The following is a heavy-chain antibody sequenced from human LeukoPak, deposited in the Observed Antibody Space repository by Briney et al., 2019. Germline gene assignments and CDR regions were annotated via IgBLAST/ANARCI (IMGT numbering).Heavy chain of an antibody. CDR3: ARYYDPPVGDAFDI. CDR2: INLDGSEK. Sequence: PGGSLTLCCSASGFTVEGAWMSGVRQGQGRGLERVVNINLDGSEKYYVDSVKGRFTISRDNDKNSLYLQLNSLRAEDTAVYYCARYYDPPVGDAFDIWGQGTMVTVSS. CDR1: GFTVEGAW. V-gene: IGHV3-7*01. D-gene: IGHD3-16*01. J-gene: IGHJ3*02.